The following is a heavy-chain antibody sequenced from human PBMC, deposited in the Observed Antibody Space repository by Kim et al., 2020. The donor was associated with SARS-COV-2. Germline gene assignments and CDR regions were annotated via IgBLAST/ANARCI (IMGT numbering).Heavy chain of an antibody. J-gene: IGHJ4*02. CDR1: GFTFSSYG. CDR2: ISYDGSNK. Sequence: GGSLRLSCAASGFTFSSYGMHWVRQAPGKGLEWVAVISYDGSNKYYTDSVKGRFTISRDNSKNTLYLQMNSLRAEDTAVYFCAKEDIVVLDYWGQGTLVTVSS. V-gene: IGHV3-30*18. D-gene: IGHD5-12*01. CDR3: AKEDIVVLDY.